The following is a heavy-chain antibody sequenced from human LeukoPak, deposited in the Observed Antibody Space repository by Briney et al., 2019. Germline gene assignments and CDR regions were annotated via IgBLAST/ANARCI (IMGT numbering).Heavy chain of an antibody. J-gene: IGHJ4*02. CDR2: INPNSGGT. D-gene: IGHD6-19*01. V-gene: IGHV1-2*04. CDR3: ARAEVAGPICYSFDY. Sequence: ASVKVSCKASGYTFTGYYMHWVRQAPGQGLEWMGRINPNSGGTNYAQKFQGWVTMTRDTSISTAYMELSRLRSDDTAVYYCARAEVAGPICYSFDYWGQGTLVTVSS. CDR1: GYTFTGYY.